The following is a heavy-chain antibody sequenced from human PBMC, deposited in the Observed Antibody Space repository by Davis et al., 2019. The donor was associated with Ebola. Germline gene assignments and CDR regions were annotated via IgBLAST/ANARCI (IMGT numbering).Heavy chain of an antibody. J-gene: IGHJ3*02. Sequence: GESLKISCTASGFTFGDYAMSWFRQAPGKGLEWVSTFGTGGDTYYADSVKGRFAISRDNSKNTLYLQMNSLRAEDTAVYYCAKSTLYDSSGYYYGDAFDIWGQGTMVTVSS. CDR2: FGTGGDT. D-gene: IGHD3-22*01. CDR1: GFTFGDYA. V-gene: IGHV3-23*01. CDR3: AKSTLYDSSGYYYGDAFDI.